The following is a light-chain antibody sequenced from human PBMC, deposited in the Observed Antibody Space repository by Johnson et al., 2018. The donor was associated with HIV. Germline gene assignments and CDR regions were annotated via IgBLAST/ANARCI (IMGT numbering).Light chain of an antibody. Sequence: LTQPPSVSGAPGQMVTISCTGSSSNIGAGYDVHWYQQFPGTAPKLLIYGNDNRPSGVPERFSGSKSGTSASLAITGLQAEDEADYYCQSYDNALSGSKVFGTGTEVTVL. CDR1: SSNIGAGYD. J-gene: IGLJ1*01. CDR3: QSYDNALSGSKV. CDR2: GND. V-gene: IGLV1-40*01.